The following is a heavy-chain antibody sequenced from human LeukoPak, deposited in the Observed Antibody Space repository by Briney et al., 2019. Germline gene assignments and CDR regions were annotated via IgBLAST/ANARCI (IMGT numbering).Heavy chain of an antibody. CDR1: GYTFTSYG. CDR2: ISAYNGNT. D-gene: IGHD6-13*01. Sequence: ASVKVSCKASGYTFTSYGISWVRQAPGQGLEWMGWISAYNGNTNYAQKLQGRVTMTTDTSTSTAYMELRSLRSDDTAVYYCAREGEQQLAPWYGTDVWGQGTTVTVSS. J-gene: IGHJ6*02. CDR3: AREGEQQLAPWYGTDV. V-gene: IGHV1-18*01.